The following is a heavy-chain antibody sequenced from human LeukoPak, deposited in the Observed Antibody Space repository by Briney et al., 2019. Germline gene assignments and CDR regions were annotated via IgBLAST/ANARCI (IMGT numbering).Heavy chain of an antibody. Sequence: ASVKVSCKASGYTFTGYYMHWVRQAPGQGLEWMGWINPNSGGTNYAQKFQGRVTMTRDTSISTAYMELSRLRSDDTAVYYCASLTGLTQPNPKDYDYWGQGTLVTVSS. V-gene: IGHV1-2*02. J-gene: IGHJ4*02. CDR2: INPNSGGT. CDR3: ASLTGLTQPNPKDYDY. D-gene: IGHD1-14*01. CDR1: GYTFTGYY.